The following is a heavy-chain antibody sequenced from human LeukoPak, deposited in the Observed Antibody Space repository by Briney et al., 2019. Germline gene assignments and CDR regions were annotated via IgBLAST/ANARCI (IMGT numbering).Heavy chain of an antibody. V-gene: IGHV4-4*02. CDR1: GGSISSSNW. J-gene: IGHJ4*02. CDR3: ARSSSWSSVYFDY. D-gene: IGHD6-13*01. CDR2: IYHSGST. Sequence: SGTLSLTCAVSGGSISSSNWWSGVRRPPGKGREGIGEIYHSGSTNYTPSLKPRVTISVDKSKNQFSLKLSSVTAADTAVYYCARSSSWSSVYFDYWGQGTLVTVSS.